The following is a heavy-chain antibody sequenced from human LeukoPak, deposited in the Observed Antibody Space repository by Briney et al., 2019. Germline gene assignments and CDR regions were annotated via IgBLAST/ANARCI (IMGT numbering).Heavy chain of an antibody. CDR2: IWYDGSNK. V-gene: IGHV3-33*01. CDR3: ARETGSGWAVDY. J-gene: IGHJ4*02. Sequence: PGGSPRLSCAASGFTFSSYGMHWVRQAPGKGLEWVAVIWYDGSNKYYADSVKGRFTISRDNSKNTLYLQMNSLRAEDTAVYYCARETGSGWAVDYWGQGTLVSVSS. CDR1: GFTFSSYG. D-gene: IGHD6-19*01.